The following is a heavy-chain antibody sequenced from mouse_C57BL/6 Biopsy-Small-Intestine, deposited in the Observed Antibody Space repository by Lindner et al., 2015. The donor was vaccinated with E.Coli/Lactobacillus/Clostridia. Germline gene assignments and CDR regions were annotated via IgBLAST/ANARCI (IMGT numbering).Heavy chain of an antibody. CDR1: GYTFTEYT. CDR2: FYPGSGSI. V-gene: IGHV1-62-2*01. J-gene: IGHJ2*01. Sequence: VQLQESGAELVKPGASVKLSCKASGYTFTEYTIHWVKQRSGQGLEWIGWFYPGSGSIKYNEKFKDKATLTADKSSSTVYMELSRLTSEDSAVYFCARHPIYYYGSRSLYFDYWGQGTTLTVSS. CDR3: ARHPIYYYGSRSLYFDY. D-gene: IGHD1-1*01.